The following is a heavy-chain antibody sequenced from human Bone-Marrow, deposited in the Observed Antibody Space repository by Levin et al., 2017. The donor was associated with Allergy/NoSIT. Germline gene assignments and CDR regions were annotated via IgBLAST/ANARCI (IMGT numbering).Heavy chain of an antibody. V-gene: IGHV3-53*01. Sequence: GGSLRLSCIVSEFTVSNNYMSWVRQAPGKGLEWVSTIYSSGVTNYADSVKGRFIISRDKSKNTLYLQMNLLRDEDTAVYYCSRKTDSSTPGDYWGQGTLVTVSS. CDR2: IYSSGVT. CDR1: EFTVSNNY. CDR3: SRKTDSSTPGDY. D-gene: IGHD6-13*01. J-gene: IGHJ4*02.